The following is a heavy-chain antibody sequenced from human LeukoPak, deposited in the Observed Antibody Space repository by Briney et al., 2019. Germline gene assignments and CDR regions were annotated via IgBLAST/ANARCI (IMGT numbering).Heavy chain of an antibody. D-gene: IGHD2-21*02. V-gene: IGHV3-66*01. J-gene: IGHJ4*02. CDR1: GFTVSSNY. CDR3: ARSSDVVVAAMRSKDCDY. CDR2: IYSGGST. Sequence: GGSLRLSCAASGFTVSSNYMSWVRQAPGKGLEWVSVIYSGGSTYYADSVKGRFTISRDNAKKSLYLQMNSLRGEDTAVYYCARSSDVVVAAMRSKDCDYWGQGTLVTVSS.